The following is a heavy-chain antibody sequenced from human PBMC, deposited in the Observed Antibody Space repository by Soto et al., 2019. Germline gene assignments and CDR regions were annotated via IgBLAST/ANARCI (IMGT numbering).Heavy chain of an antibody. Sequence: SVKVSCKASGFTFTSSAVQWVRQARGQRLEWIGWIVVGSGNTNYAQKFQERVTVTRDMSTSTAYMELSSLRSEDTAVYYCAALDYTMVRGVISYYYYGMDVWGQGTTVTVSS. D-gene: IGHD3-10*01. CDR2: IVVGSGNT. CDR3: AALDYTMVRGVISYYYYGMDV. V-gene: IGHV1-58*01. J-gene: IGHJ6*02. CDR1: GFTFTSSA.